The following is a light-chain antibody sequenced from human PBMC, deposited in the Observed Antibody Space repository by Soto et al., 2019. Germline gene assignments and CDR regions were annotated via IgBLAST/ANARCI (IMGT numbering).Light chain of an antibody. Sequence: EIVLTQSPGTLSLSPGERATLSCRARQSVSGRHLAWYQQRPGQAPRLLIYGASTRATGVPDRFSGTGSGTDFALTISRLETDDSAVYYCQQYGGSPCTFGPGTKVDIK. CDR2: GAS. CDR1: QSVSGRH. J-gene: IGKJ3*01. V-gene: IGKV3-20*01. CDR3: QQYGGSPCT.